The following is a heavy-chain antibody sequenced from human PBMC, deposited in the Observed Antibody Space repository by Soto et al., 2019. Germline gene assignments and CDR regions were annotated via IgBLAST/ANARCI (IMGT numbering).Heavy chain of an antibody. D-gene: IGHD3-22*01. Sequence: ASVKVSCKASGYTFTSYYMHWLRQAPGQGLEWMGIINPSGGSTSYAQKFQGRVTMTEDTSTGTAYMELSSLRSEDTAVYYCARGSGYYCWDGYWGQGTLITVSS. CDR1: GYTFTSYY. CDR2: INPSGGST. V-gene: IGHV1-46*01. J-gene: IGHJ4*02. CDR3: ARGSGYYCWDGY.